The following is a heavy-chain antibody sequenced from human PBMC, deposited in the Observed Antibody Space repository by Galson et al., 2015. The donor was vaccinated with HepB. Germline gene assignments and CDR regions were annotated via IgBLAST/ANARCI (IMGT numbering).Heavy chain of an antibody. CDR2: ISSSSSYT. D-gene: IGHD4-23*01. Sequence: SLRLSCAASGFTFSDYYMSWIRQAPGKGLEWVSYISSSSSYTNYADSVKGRFTISRDNAKNSLYLQMNSLRAEDTAVYYCARGSQGGNSENDYWGQGTLVTVSS. CDR3: ARGSQGGNSENDY. V-gene: IGHV3-11*06. J-gene: IGHJ4*02. CDR1: GFTFSDYY.